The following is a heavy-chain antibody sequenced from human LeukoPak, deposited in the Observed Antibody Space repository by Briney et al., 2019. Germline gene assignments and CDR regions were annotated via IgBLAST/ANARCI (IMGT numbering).Heavy chain of an antibody. CDR1: GFTFSSYT. J-gene: IGHJ3*02. D-gene: IGHD5-24*01. CDR3: AGSRDGYAYRPGLAFDI. Sequence: GGSLRLSCAASGFTFSSYTMHWVRQAPGKGLEWVAVISYDGSNKYYADSVKGRFTISRDNSKNTLYLQMNSLRSEDTAVYYCAGSRDGYAYRPGLAFDIWGQGTMVTVSS. V-gene: IGHV3-30-3*01. CDR2: ISYDGSNK.